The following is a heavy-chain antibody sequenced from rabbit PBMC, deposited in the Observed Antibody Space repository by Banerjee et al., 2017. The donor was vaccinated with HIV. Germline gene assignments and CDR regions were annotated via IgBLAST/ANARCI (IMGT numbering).Heavy chain of an antibody. CDR2: IDTNDGDT. CDR3: ARDLDGVIGWNFGW. CDR1: GFSFSSNW. J-gene: IGHJ4*01. V-gene: IGHV1S45*01. D-gene: IGHD2-1*01. Sequence: QEQLVEYGGDLVQPEGSLTLTCKASGFSFSSNWLCWVRQAPGKGLEWIACIDTNDGDTDYANWPKGRFTISKTSSTTVTLQMTSLTAADTATYFCARDLDGVIGWNFGWWGPGTLVTVS.